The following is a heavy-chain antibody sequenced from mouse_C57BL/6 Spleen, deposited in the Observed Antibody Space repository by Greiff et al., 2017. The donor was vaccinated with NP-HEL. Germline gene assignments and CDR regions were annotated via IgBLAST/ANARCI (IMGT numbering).Heavy chain of an antibody. V-gene: IGHV1-64*01. CDR1: GYTFTSYW. CDR2: IHPNSGST. D-gene: IGHD2-12*01. J-gene: IGHJ4*01. Sequence: QVQLQQPGAELVKPGASVKLSCKASGYTFTSYWMHWVKQRPGQGLEWIGMIHPNSGSTNYNEKFKSKATLTVDKSSSTAYMQLSSLTSEDSAVYYFARRDSNDVRGYYYAMDYWGQGTSVTVSS. CDR3: ARRDSNDVRGYYYAMDY.